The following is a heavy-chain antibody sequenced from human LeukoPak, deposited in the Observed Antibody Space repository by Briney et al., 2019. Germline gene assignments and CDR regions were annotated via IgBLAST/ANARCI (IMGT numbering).Heavy chain of an antibody. CDR1: GGSINNYY. V-gene: IGHV4-4*07. CDR3: VRCRGTTVLTRFDN. J-gene: IGHJ4*02. CDR2: IYSSGST. D-gene: IGHD1-1*01. Sequence: PSETLSLTCTVSGGSINNYYWSWIRQPAGKGLEWIGHIYSSGSTNYNPSLKSRVTMSVDTSKNQFSVNLTSVTAADTAVYYCVRCRGTTVLTRFDNWGQGTLVTVSS.